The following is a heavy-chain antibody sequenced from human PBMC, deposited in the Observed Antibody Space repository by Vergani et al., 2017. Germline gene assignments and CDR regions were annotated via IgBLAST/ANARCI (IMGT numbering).Heavy chain of an antibody. J-gene: IGHJ4*02. Sequence: EVQLVESGGGLVKPGGSLRLSCAASGFTFSSYSMNWVRQAPGKGLEWVSSISSSSSYIYYADSVKGRFTISRDNSKNTLYLQMNSLRAEDTAVYYCAKSYSSGWYFDYWGQGTLVTVSS. CDR3: AKSYSSGWYFDY. V-gene: IGHV3-21*01. CDR2: ISSSSSYI. D-gene: IGHD6-19*01. CDR1: GFTFSSYS.